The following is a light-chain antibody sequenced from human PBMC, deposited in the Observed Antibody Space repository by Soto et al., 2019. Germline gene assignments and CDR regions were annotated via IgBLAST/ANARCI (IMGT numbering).Light chain of an antibody. Sequence: DIQMTQSPSTLSASVGDRVTITCRASQSISTWLAWYQHKPGKAPKLLIYKASSLEGRVPSRFSGSGSGTEFTLTISSLQPDDLATYYCQQYNTYSRTFGQGTKVETK. CDR2: KAS. CDR3: QQYNTYSRT. V-gene: IGKV1-5*03. J-gene: IGKJ2*02. CDR1: QSISTW.